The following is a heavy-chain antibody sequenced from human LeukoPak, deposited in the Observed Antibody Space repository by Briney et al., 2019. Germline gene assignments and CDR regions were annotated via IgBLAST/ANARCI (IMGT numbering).Heavy chain of an antibody. CDR1: GFTVSSNY. CDR2: IYSGGST. CDR3: AGGQGWHFDL. J-gene: IGHJ2*01. D-gene: IGHD2-15*01. Sequence: GGSLRLSCAASGFTVSSNYMSWVRQAPGKGLEWVSVIYSGGSTYYADSVKGRFTISRDNAKLYLQMNSLRAEDTAVYYCAGGQGWHFDLWGLGTLITVSS. V-gene: IGHV3-53*01.